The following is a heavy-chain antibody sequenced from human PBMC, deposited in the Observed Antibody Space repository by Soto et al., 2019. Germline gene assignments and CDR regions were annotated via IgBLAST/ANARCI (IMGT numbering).Heavy chain of an antibody. CDR1: GGSISSYY. CDR2: IYYSGST. J-gene: IGHJ3*02. D-gene: IGHD2-2*01. CDR3: ARHTYPRAFDI. V-gene: IGHV4-59*01. Sequence: SETLSLTCTVAGGSISSYYWSWIRQPPGKGLEWIGYIYYSGSTNYNPSLKSRVTISVDTSKNQFSLKLSSVTAADTAVYYCARHTYPRAFDIWGQGTMVTVSS.